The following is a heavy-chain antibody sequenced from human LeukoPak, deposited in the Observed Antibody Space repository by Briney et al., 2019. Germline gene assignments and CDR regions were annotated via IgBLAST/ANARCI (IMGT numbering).Heavy chain of an antibody. CDR2: IYHSGST. CDR1: GYSISSGYY. V-gene: IGHV4-38-2*02. J-gene: IGHJ6*02. Sequence: SETLSLTCTVSGYSISSGYYWGWRRQPPGEGGVGMGGIYHSGSTYSNPSLKSRVTISVATSKNQFSLKLSSVTAADTAVYYCARGPYYDSSTVFYYNGMDVWGQGTTVTVSS. CDR3: ARGPYYDSSTVFYYNGMDV. D-gene: IGHD3-22*01.